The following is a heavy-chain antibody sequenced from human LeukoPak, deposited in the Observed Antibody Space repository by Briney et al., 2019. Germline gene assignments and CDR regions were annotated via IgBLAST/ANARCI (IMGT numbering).Heavy chain of an antibody. CDR2: ISSSSSTI. CDR1: GFTFSSYS. J-gene: IGHJ4*02. V-gene: IGHV3-48*04. D-gene: IGHD3-9*01. Sequence: GGSLRLSCAASGFTFSSYSMNWVRQAPGKGLEWVSCISSSSSTIYYADSVKGRFTISRDNAKNSLYLQMNSLRAEDTAVYYCARSTYYDILTGYYYFDYWGQGTLVTVSS. CDR3: ARSTYYDILTGYYYFDY.